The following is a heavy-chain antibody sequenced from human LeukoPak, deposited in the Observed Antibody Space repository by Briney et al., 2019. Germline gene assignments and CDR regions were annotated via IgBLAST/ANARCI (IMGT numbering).Heavy chain of an antibody. CDR2: IIPIFGTA. Sequence: SVKVSCKASGGTFSSYAISWVRQAPGQGLEWTGGIIPIFGTANYAQKFQGRVTITADESTSTAYMELSSLRSEDTAVYYCAREPYYDILTGYLDYWGQGTLVTVSS. CDR1: GGTFSSYA. J-gene: IGHJ4*02. CDR3: AREPYYDILTGYLDY. V-gene: IGHV1-69*01. D-gene: IGHD3-9*01.